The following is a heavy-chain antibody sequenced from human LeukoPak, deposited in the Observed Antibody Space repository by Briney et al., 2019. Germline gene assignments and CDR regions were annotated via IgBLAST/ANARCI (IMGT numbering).Heavy chain of an antibody. V-gene: IGHV3-9*01. D-gene: IGHD4-17*01. CDR1: GFTFDDYA. Sequence: GGSLRLSCAASGFTFDDYAMHWVRQAPGKGLEWVSGISWNSGSIGYADSVKGRFTISRDNAKNSLYLQMNSLRAEDTALYYCGRVSGDYYHTVDYWGQGTLVTVSS. CDR2: ISWNSGSI. J-gene: IGHJ4*02. CDR3: GRVSGDYYHTVDY.